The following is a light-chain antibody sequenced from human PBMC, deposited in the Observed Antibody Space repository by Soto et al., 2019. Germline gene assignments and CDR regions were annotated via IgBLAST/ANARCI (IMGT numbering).Light chain of an antibody. J-gene: IGLJ1*01. CDR2: EVV. CDR1: SSDVGGYNY. V-gene: IGLV2-14*01. Sequence: ALTQPASVSGSPGQSITISCTGTSSDVGGYNYVSWYQHHPGKAPKLMIYEVVNRPSGVSNRFSGSKSGITASLTISGLQAEDEADYYCTSYTSRSPLVFGTGTKVTVL. CDR3: TSYTSRSPLV.